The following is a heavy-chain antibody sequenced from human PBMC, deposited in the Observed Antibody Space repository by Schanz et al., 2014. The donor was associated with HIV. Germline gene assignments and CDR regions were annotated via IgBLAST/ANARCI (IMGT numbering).Heavy chain of an antibody. CDR2: MWYDESHK. D-gene: IGHD4-17*01. CDR3: ARRDYGDYYYYYGMDV. CDR1: GFTFSSSG. V-gene: IGHV3-33*08. Sequence: LQLVESGGGVVQPGRSLRLSCAASGFTFSSSGMHWVRQAPGKGLEWVAAMWYDESHKGYADSVKGRFTISRDNSKNTLYLQMNSLRAEDTAVYYCARRDYGDYYYYYGMDVWGQGTTVTVSS. J-gene: IGHJ6*02.